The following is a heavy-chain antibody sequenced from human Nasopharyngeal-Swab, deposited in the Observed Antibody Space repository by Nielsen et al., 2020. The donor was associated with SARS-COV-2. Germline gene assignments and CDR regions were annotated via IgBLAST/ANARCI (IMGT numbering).Heavy chain of an antibody. CDR1: GGSISSYY. V-gene: IGHV4-59*01. CDR2: IYYSGST. Sequence: SETLSLTCTVSGGSISSYYWSWIRQPPGKGLEWIGYIYYSGSTNYNPSPKSRVTISVDTSKNQFSLKLSSVTAADTAVYYCARGYSSSWSDYWGQGTLVTVSS. J-gene: IGHJ4*02. D-gene: IGHD6-13*01. CDR3: ARGYSSSWSDY.